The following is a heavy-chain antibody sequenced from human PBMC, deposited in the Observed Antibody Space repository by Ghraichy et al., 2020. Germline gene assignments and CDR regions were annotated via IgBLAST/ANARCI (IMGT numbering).Heavy chain of an antibody. V-gene: IGHV3-23*01. J-gene: IGHJ3*02. Sequence: XGSLRLSCAASGFTFSSYAMSWVRQAPGKGLEWVSAISGSGGSTYYADSVKGRFTISRDNSKNTLYLQMNSLRAEDTAVYYCAKDHRGYSYGLDAFDIWGQGTMVTVSS. CDR3: AKDHRGYSYGLDAFDI. D-gene: IGHD5-18*01. CDR2: ISGSGGST. CDR1: GFTFSSYA.